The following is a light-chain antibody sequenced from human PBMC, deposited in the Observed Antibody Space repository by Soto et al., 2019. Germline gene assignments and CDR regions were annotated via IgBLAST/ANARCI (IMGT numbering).Light chain of an antibody. V-gene: IGLV2-14*01. CDR1: NSDVGAYNY. J-gene: IGLJ1*01. CDR2: DVS. CDR3: SSYTSSSLYV. Sequence: QSALTQPASVSGSPGQSITISCTGTNSDVGAYNYVSWYQQHPDKAPKLMIYDVSNRPSGVSNRFSGSKSGNTASLTISGLQAEDEADYYCSSYTSSSLYVLGTGTKLTVL.